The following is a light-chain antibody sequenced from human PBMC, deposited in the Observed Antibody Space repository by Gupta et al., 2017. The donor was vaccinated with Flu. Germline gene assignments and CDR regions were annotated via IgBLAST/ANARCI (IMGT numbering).Light chain of an antibody. CDR3: AAWDDSRNDWI. CDR2: SKN. V-gene: IGLV1-44*01. Sequence: QSVLTQPPSASGTPGQRVAISCSGSSSNIGSNTVNWFQQVPGMAPRLLIYSKNQRPSGVPDRFSGSKSGTSATLAISGLQAEDGVDYYCAAWDDSRNDWILGGGTKLTVL. J-gene: IGLJ2*01. CDR1: SSNIGSNT.